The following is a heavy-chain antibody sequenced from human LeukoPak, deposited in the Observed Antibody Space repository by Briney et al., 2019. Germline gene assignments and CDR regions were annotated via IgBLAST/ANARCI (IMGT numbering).Heavy chain of an antibody. Sequence: ASVKVSCKASGYTFTGYYMHWVRQAPGQGLEWMGWINPKSGGTNYAQKFQGRVTMTRDTSISTAYMELSRLRSDDTAVYYCARETPLLWFGELLSGFDPWGQGTLVTVSS. V-gene: IGHV1-2*02. CDR1: GYTFTGYY. D-gene: IGHD3-10*01. CDR3: ARETPLLWFGELLSGFDP. J-gene: IGHJ5*02. CDR2: INPKSGGT.